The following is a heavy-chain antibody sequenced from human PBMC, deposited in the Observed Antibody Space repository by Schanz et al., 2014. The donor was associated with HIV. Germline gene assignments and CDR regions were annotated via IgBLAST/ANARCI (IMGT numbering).Heavy chain of an antibody. J-gene: IGHJ6*02. CDR2: ISNDGSNK. CDR3: AKDQGYDFWSGYYNYYDMDV. Sequence: QVQLVESGGGVVQPGRSLRLSCAASGFTFSSYGMHWVRPAPGKGLEWVAVISNDGSNKYYADSVKGRLTISRDNSKNTLYLQMNSLRAEDTAVYYCAKDQGYDFWSGYYNYYDMDVWGQGTTVTVSS. CDR1: GFTFSSYG. D-gene: IGHD3-3*01. V-gene: IGHV3-30*18.